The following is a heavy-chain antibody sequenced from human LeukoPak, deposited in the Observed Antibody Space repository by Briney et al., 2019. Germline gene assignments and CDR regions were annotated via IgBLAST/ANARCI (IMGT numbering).Heavy chain of an antibody. V-gene: IGHV1-69*02. CDR2: IIPILGIA. J-gene: IGHJ5*02. Sequence: SVKVSCKASGGTFISYTISWVRQAPGQGLEWMGRIIPILGIANYAQKFQGRVTITADKSTSTAYMELSSLRSEDTAVYYCARGAITYYYGSGIYFSAANPNWFDRWGQGALVSVSS. CDR3: ARGAITYYYGSGIYFSAANPNWFDR. CDR1: GGTFISYT. D-gene: IGHD3-10*01.